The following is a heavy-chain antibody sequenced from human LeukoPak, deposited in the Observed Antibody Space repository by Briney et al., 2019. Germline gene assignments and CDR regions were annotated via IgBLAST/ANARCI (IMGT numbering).Heavy chain of an antibody. CDR2: ISPYNGNT. J-gene: IGHJ1*01. V-gene: IGHV1-18*01. CDR1: GYSFTTYG. Sequence: ASVKVPCKASGYSFTTYGINWVRQAPGQGLEWMGGISPYNGNTNSAHKLQGRLTMTTDTSTSTAYMELRSLRSDDTAVYYCARGDEYFQHWGQGTLVTVSS. CDR3: ARGDEYFQH.